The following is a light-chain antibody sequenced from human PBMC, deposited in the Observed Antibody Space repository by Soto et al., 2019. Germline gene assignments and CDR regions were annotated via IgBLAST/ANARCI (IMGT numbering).Light chain of an antibody. CDR2: DVS. Sequence: QSALTQPRSVSGSPGQSVAISCTGTNSDVGGYDYVSWYQQHPGKAPRFILYDVSKRPSGVPDRFSGSKSGNTASLTITGLRAEDEAEYHCCSYAGASVVFGGGTKLTVL. CDR3: CSYAGASVV. J-gene: IGLJ2*01. CDR1: NSDVGGYDY. V-gene: IGLV2-11*01.